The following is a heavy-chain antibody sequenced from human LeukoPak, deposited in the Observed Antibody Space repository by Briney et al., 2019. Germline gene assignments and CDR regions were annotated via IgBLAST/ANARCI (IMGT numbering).Heavy chain of an antibody. Sequence: SETLPLTCTVSGVSISSYYWSWIRQPPGKGLEWIGYIYYSGSTNYNPSLKSRVTISVDTSKNQFSLKLSSVTAADTAVYYCARADYGDHNFDYWGQGTLVTVSS. V-gene: IGHV4-59*01. J-gene: IGHJ4*02. CDR2: IYYSGST. CDR1: GVSISSYY. D-gene: IGHD4-17*01. CDR3: ARADYGDHNFDY.